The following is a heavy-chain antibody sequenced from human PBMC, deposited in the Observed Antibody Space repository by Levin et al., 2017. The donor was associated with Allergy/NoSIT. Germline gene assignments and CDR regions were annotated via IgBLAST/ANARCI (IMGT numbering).Heavy chain of an antibody. CDR2: IYYSGST. D-gene: IGHD3-10*01. Sequence: SETLSLTCIVSGGSISSSSYSWGRIRQPPGKGLEWIGTIYYSGSTYYNPSLKSRVTISVDTSKNQFSLKLSSVTAADTAVYYCARQPYGSGRNAFDIWGQGTMVTVSS. CDR3: ARQPYGSGRNAFDI. CDR1: GGSISSSSYS. J-gene: IGHJ3*02. V-gene: IGHV4-39*01.